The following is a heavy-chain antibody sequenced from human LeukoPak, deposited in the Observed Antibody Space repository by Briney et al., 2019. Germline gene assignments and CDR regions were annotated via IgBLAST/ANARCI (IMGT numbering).Heavy chain of an antibody. Sequence: SETLSLTCTVSGGSISSGGHYWSWIRQHPGKGLEWVGYIYYSGSTYYNPSLKSRVTISVDTSKNQFSLKLSSVTAADTAVYYCARGRGKVYGDYGYYFDYWGQGTLVTVSS. CDR2: IYYSGST. D-gene: IGHD4-17*01. V-gene: IGHV4-31*03. CDR1: GGSISSGGHY. J-gene: IGHJ4*02. CDR3: ARGRGKVYGDYGYYFDY.